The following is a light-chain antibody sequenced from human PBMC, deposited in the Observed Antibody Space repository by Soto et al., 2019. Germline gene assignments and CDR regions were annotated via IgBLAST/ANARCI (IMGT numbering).Light chain of an antibody. V-gene: IGKV3-20*01. J-gene: IGKJ2*01. CDR3: QQYSTLPHT. CDR1: QDVKTS. Sequence: EVVLTQSPASVSLSPGERATLSCRASQDVKTSLAWYQQKPGQAPRLLIYGISNRATGIPDRFSGSGSGTDFTLTISRLEPEDFVVYYCQQYSTLPHTFGQGTKLEVK. CDR2: GIS.